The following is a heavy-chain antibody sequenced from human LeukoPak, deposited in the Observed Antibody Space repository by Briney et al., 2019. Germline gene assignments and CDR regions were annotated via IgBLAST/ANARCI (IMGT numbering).Heavy chain of an antibody. V-gene: IGHV4-59*01. Sequence: PSETLSLTCTVSGGSISSYYWSWIRQPPGKGLEWIGYIYYSGSTNYNPSLKSRVTISVDTSKNQYSLKLSSVTAADTAVYYCARDGRIAVAGMDYFDYWGQGTLVTVSS. D-gene: IGHD6-19*01. CDR2: IYYSGST. CDR3: ARDGRIAVAGMDYFDY. J-gene: IGHJ4*02. CDR1: GGSISSYY.